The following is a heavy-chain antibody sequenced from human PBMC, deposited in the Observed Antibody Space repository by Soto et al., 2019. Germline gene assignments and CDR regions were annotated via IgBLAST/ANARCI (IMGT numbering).Heavy chain of an antibody. CDR1: GSPLPSNG. D-gene: IGHD6-13*01. CDR2: ISAYNGNT. V-gene: IGHV1-18*04. CDR3: AREFAAAHSGYYYYGMDV. J-gene: IGHJ6*02. Sequence: QVQLVQSGAEVKKPGAPGKASCKPSGSPLPSNGISWVRQPPGQGLGGREGISAYNGNTNYAQKLQGRVTMTTDTSTSTAYMELRSLRSDDTAVYYCAREFAAAHSGYYYYGMDVWGQGTTVTVSS.